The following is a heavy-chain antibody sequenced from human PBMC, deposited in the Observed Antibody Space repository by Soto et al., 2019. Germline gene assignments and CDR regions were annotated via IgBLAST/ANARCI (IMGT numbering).Heavy chain of an antibody. J-gene: IGHJ4*02. CDR2: VNHLGST. CDR3: ARGGGVWGNYRRYFDY. Sequence: SETLSLTCAVYGGSFSGYYWSWIRQPPGKGLEWIAEVNHLGSTNFNPPLKSRVTISVDTSKKQFSLKLTSVTAADTAVYYCARGGGVWGNYRRYFDYWGQGALVTVSS. CDR1: GGSFSGYY. V-gene: IGHV4-34*01. D-gene: IGHD3-16*02.